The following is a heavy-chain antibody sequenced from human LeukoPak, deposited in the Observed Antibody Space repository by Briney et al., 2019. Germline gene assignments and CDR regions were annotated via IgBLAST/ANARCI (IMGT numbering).Heavy chain of an antibody. CDR3: ARRITGTTPYYYYYMDV. J-gene: IGHJ6*03. V-gene: IGHV4-4*09. CDR2: IYTSGST. Sequence: SETLSLTCTVSGGSISSYYWSWIGQPPGKGLEGIGYIYTSGSTNYNPSLKSRVTISVDTSKNQFSLKLSSVTAADTAVYYCARRITGTTPYYYYYMDVWGKGTTVTVSS. CDR1: GGSISSYY. D-gene: IGHD1-7*01.